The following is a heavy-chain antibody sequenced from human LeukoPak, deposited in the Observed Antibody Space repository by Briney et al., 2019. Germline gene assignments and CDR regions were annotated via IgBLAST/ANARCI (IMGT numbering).Heavy chain of an antibody. J-gene: IGHJ4*02. Sequence: GGSLRLSCAGSGFTLSSNWMHWVRQGPGKGLVWVSRIYSDGSRTNYADSVKGRFTISRDNSKNTLFLQMNSLRAEDTAVYYCAKIPQVAIFSVPNFDYWGQGTLVTVSS. CDR3: AKIPQVAIFSVPNFDY. CDR1: GFTLSSNW. CDR2: IYSDGSRT. D-gene: IGHD3-3*01. V-gene: IGHV3-74*01.